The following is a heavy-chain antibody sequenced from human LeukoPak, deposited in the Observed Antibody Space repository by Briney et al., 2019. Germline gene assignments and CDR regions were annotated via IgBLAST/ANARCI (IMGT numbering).Heavy chain of an antibody. CDR1: GYTFTNYD. J-gene: IGHJ5*02. Sequence: ASVKVSCKASGYTFTNYDINWVRQATGQGLEWMGWMDPKSGNTGYAQKFQGRVTMTRDTSTNTAYMELSSLRSEDTALYYCARVALLRTKNWFDPWGQGTQVTVSS. CDR2: MDPKSGNT. CDR3: ARVALLRTKNWFDP. D-gene: IGHD2-15*01. V-gene: IGHV1-8*01.